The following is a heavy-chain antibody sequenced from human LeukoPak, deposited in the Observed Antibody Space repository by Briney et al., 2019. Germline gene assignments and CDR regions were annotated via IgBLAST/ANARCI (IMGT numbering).Heavy chain of an antibody. D-gene: IGHD1-26*01. Sequence: PGRSLRLSCAASGFTFSSYGMHWVRQAPGKGLEWVAVIWYDGSSKYYADSVKGRFTISRDNSKNTLYLQMNSLRAEDTAVYYCAKDLSLGAIDYWGQGTLVTVSS. J-gene: IGHJ4*02. CDR2: IWYDGSSK. V-gene: IGHV3-33*06. CDR3: AKDLSLGAIDY. CDR1: GFTFSSYG.